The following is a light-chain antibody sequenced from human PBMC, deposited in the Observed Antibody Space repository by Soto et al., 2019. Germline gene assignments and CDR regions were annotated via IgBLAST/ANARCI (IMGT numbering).Light chain of an antibody. CDR1: SSNNGSNT. CDR2: SNN. V-gene: IGLV1-44*01. CDR3: AAWDDSLNGYV. Sequence: QAVVTQPPSASGTPGQRVTISCSGSSSNNGSNTVNWYQQLPGTAPKLLIYSNNQRPSGVPDRFSGSKSGTSASLAISGLQSEDEADYYCAAWDDSLNGYVFGTGTKVTVL. J-gene: IGLJ1*01.